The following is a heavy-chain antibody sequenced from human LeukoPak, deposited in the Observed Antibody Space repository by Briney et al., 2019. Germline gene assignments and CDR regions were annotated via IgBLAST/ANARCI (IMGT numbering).Heavy chain of an antibody. CDR3: AKHPPIQLWLPFDY. J-gene: IGHJ4*02. CDR2: ISGSGGST. CDR1: GFTFSSYG. V-gene: IGHV3-23*01. D-gene: IGHD5-18*01. Sequence: GGSLRLSCAASGFTFSSYGMSWVRQAPGKGLEWVSAISGSGGSTYYADSVKGRFTISRDNSKNTLYLQMNSLRAEDAAVYYCAKHPPIQLWLPFDYWGQGTLVTVSS.